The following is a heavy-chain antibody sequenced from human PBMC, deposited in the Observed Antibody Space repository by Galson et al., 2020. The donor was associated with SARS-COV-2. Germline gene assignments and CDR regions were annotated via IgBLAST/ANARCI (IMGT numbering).Heavy chain of an antibody. CDR3: AKDQVYYDSSGYTLND. CDR1: GFTFDDYA. CDR2: ISWDGGST. J-gene: IGHJ4*02. Sequence: GGSLRLSCAASGFTFDDYAMHWVRQAPGKGLEWVSLISWDGGSTYYADSVKGRFTISRDNSKNSLYLQMNSLRAEDTALYYCAKDQVYYDSSGYTLNDWGQGTLVTVSS. D-gene: IGHD3-22*01. V-gene: IGHV3-43D*04.